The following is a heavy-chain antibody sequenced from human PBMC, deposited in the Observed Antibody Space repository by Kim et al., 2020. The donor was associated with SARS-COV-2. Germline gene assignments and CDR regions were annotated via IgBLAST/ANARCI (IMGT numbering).Heavy chain of an antibody. J-gene: IGHJ6*02. V-gene: IGHV3-23*01. CDR2: ISGSGGST. Sequence: GGSLRLSCAASGFTFSSYAMSWVRQAPGKGLEWVSAISGSGGSTYYADSVKGRFTISRDNSKNTLYLQMNSLRAEDTAVYYCAKSMNMIPMVRGVIIPKDYYYGMDVWGQGTTVTVSS. CDR3: AKSMNMIPMVRGVIIPKDYYYGMDV. D-gene: IGHD3-10*01. CDR1: GFTFSSYA.